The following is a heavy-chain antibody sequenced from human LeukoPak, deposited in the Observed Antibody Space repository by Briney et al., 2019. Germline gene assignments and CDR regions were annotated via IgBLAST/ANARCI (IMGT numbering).Heavy chain of an antibody. J-gene: IGHJ4*02. CDR2: IYTSGST. CDR1: GGSISSYY. D-gene: IGHD6-13*01. CDR3: ASGGAWYSSSWAFDY. Sequence: SETLSLTCTVSGGSISSYYWSWIRQPAGKGLEWIGRIYTSGSTNYNPSLKSQVTMSVDTSKNQFSLKLSSVTAADTAVYYCASGGAWYSSSWAFDYWGQGTLVTVSS. V-gene: IGHV4-4*07.